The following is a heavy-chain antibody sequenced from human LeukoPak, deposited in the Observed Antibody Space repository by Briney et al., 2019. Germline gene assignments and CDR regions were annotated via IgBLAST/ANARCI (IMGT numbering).Heavy chain of an antibody. J-gene: IGHJ4*02. Sequence: SETLSLTCSVSGGSITKNGYYWGWIRQSPETGLEWIGSMHYSGSTYYNPSLNSRVTISVDTSKNQFSLKLTSVTAADTAVYYCARVVIAGYFDYWGQGTLVTVSS. D-gene: IGHD2-21*01. CDR2: MHYSGST. V-gene: IGHV4-39*07. CDR3: ARVVIAGYFDY. CDR1: GGSITKNGYY.